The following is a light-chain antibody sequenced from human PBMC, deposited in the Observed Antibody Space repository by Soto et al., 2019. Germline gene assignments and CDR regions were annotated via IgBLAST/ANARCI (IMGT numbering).Light chain of an antibody. CDR1: QSITNW. Sequence: DIQMTQSPATLSASVGDSVTITCRASQSITNWLAWYQVKPGKAPKLLIHEASNLHSGVSSRFTGRGYGTDFTITITILQPEDFAIYYCQQYKSYWMFGQGTRVDLK. V-gene: IGKV1-5*03. CDR2: EAS. J-gene: IGKJ1*01. CDR3: QQYKSYWM.